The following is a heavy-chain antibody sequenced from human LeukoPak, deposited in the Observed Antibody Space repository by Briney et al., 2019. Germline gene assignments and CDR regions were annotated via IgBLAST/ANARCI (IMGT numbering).Heavy chain of an antibody. Sequence: GGSLKLSCAASGFPFSDSWMHWVRQTPGKALVWVARINGDGSSTHYADFVEGRFTISRDNSKNTLYLQMNSLRAEDTAVYYCAKGWSINIAAAGTWGQGTLVTVSS. J-gene: IGHJ4*02. D-gene: IGHD6-13*01. CDR1: GFPFSDSW. V-gene: IGHV3-74*01. CDR2: INGDGSST. CDR3: AKGWSINIAAAGT.